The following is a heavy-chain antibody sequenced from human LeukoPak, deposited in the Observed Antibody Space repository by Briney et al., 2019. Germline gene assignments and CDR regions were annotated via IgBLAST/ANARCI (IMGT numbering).Heavy chain of an antibody. Sequence: PSETLSLTCTVSGGSISSYYWSWIRQPPGKGLEWTGYIYYSGSTNYNPSLKSRVTISVDTSKNQFSLKLSSVTAAGTAVYYCAGVNSSSNYYYYMDVWGKGTTVTVSS. D-gene: IGHD6-6*01. CDR2: IYYSGST. V-gene: IGHV4-59*08. CDR1: GGSISSYY. CDR3: AGVNSSSNYYYYMDV. J-gene: IGHJ6*03.